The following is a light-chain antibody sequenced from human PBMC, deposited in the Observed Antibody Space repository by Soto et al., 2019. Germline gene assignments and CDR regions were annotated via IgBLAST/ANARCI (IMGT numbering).Light chain of an antibody. CDR3: QQYDNSAIT. J-gene: IGKJ5*01. CDR2: GAS. V-gene: IGKV3-20*01. Sequence: EIVLAQSPGTLSLSPGERATLXXRASQSVSSTYLAWYQQKPGQAPRIXIYGASSRATGIPDRFSGSGAGTDFTLTISRLEPEDFAVYYCQQYDNSAITFGQGTRLEIK. CDR1: QSVSSTY.